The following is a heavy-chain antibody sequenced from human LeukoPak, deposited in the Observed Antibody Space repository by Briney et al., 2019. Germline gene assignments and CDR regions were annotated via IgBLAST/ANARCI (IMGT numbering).Heavy chain of an antibody. V-gene: IGHV4-34*01. D-gene: IGHD3-3*01. CDR1: GGSFSGDY. J-gene: IGHJ3*02. CDR2: INHSGST. Sequence: SETLSLTCAVDGGSFSGDYWSWLGQPPGKGREWIGEINHSGSTNYNPSLKSRATISVDTSKNEFSLKLSSVTAADTAVYYCARVGVEFLDAFDIWGQGTMVTASS. CDR3: ARVGVEFLDAFDI.